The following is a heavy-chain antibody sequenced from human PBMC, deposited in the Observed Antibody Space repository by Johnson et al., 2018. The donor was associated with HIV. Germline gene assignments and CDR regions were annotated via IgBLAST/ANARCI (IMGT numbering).Heavy chain of an antibody. V-gene: IGHV3-15*01. J-gene: IGHJ3*02. CDR3: AKAPAPRGAFDI. Sequence: VQLVESGGGLVKPGGSLRLSCAASGFTFSNAWMSWVRQAPGKGLEWVGRIKSKTDGGTTDYAAPVKGRFTISRDDSKNTLYLQMNSLKTEDTAVYYCAKAPAPRGAFDIWGQGTMVTVSS. CDR1: GFTFSNAW. CDR2: IKSKTDGGTT. D-gene: IGHD2-15*01.